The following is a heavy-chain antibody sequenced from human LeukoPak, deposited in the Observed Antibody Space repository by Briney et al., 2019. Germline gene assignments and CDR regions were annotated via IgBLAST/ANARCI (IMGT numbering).Heavy chain of an antibody. CDR2: IDHSGST. CDR3: ASWYDFWSGYWSGTGY. Sequence: SETLSLTCAVYGGSFSGYYWSWIRQPPGKGLEWIGEIDHSGSTNYNPSLKSRVTISVDTSKNQFSLKLSSVTAADTAVYYCASWYDFWSGYWSGTGYWGQGTLVTVSS. J-gene: IGHJ4*02. CDR1: GGSFSGYY. V-gene: IGHV4-34*01. D-gene: IGHD3-3*01.